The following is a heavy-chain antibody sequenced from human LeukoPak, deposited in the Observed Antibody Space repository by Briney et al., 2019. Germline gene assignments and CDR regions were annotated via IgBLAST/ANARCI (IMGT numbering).Heavy chain of an antibody. D-gene: IGHD1-1*01. CDR1: GFAFGSEA. V-gene: IGHV3-23*01. J-gene: IGHJ4*02. Sequence: GGSLRLSCEVSGFAFGSEAMSWVRQSPARGLEWVASISPGGGTTYYADYVKDRFTISRDNSNNMLYVQMDSLRAEDTAVYYCAKVRSGSANWALRIFDNWGQGTLVTVSS. CDR3: AKVRSGSANWALRIFDN. CDR2: ISPGGGTT.